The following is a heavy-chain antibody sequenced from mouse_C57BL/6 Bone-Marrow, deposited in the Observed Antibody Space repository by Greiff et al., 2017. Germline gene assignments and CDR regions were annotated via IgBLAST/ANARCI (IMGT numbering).Heavy chain of an antibody. CDR2: ISYDGSN. Sequence: EVKLQESGPGLVKPSQSLSLTCSVTGYSITSGYYWNWIRQFPGNKLEWMGYISYDGSNNYNPSLKNRISITRDTSKNQFFLKLNSVTTEDTATYYCARDGDWVFDYWGQGTTLTVSS. CDR1: GYSITSGYY. J-gene: IGHJ2*01. CDR3: ARDGDWVFDY. D-gene: IGHD4-1*01. V-gene: IGHV3-6*01.